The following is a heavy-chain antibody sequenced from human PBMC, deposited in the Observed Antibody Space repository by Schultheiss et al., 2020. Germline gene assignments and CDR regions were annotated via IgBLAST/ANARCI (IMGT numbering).Heavy chain of an antibody. CDR1: GFTFSSYS. D-gene: IGHD4-17*01. CDR2: ISSSSSTI. V-gene: IGHV3-48*04. J-gene: IGHJ6*04. Sequence: GGSLRLSCAASGFTFSSYSMNWVRQAPGKGLEWVSYISSSSSTIYYADSVKGRFTVSRDNAKNSLYLQMDSLRAGDTAVYYCARDRGYGDYFYYYYGMDVWGKGTTVNGYS. CDR3: ARDRGYGDYFYYYYGMDV.